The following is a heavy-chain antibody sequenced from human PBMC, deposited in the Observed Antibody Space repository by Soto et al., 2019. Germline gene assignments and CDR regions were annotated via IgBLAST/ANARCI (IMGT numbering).Heavy chain of an antibody. CDR1: GGSINSSSYY. Sequence: ETLSLTCTVPGGSINSSSYYWGWIRQPPSKGLEWIGLLYYSGCTYYNPSLKSRVTIHEDTSKNQFSLKLSSVTAADRAVYYCARHVRTLEYWGQGTMVTVSS. CDR3: ARHVRTLEY. CDR2: LYYSGCT. J-gene: IGHJ4*02. D-gene: IGHD2-8*01. V-gene: IGHV4-39*01.